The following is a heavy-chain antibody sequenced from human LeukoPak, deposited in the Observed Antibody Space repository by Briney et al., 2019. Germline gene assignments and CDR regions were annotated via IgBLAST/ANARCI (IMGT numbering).Heavy chain of an antibody. V-gene: IGHV5-51*01. CDR2: IHPGDSDT. CDR3: ARQYVVVPAAMSHYGMDV. CDR1: GYSFSTYW. Sequence: GESLKISCKGSGYSFSTYWIGWVRQIPGKGLEWMGVIHPGDSDTRYSPSFQGQVTMSVHKSISTAYLQWSSLKASDTAMYYCARQYVVVPAAMSHYGMDVWGQGTTVTVSS. J-gene: IGHJ6*02. D-gene: IGHD2-2*01.